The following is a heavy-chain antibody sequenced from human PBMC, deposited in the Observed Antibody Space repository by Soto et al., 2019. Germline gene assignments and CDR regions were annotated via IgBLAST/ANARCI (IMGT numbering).Heavy chain of an antibody. CDR3: ARDMGMGAFDI. D-gene: IGHD6-13*01. Sequence: QVQLVESGGGVVQPGRSLRLSCAASGFTFSSYGMHWVRQAPGKGLEWVAVIWYDGSNKYYADSVKGRFTISRDNSKNTLYLQMNSLRAEDTAVYYCARDMGMGAFDIWGQGTMVTVSS. CDR2: IWYDGSNK. CDR1: GFTFSSYG. J-gene: IGHJ3*02. V-gene: IGHV3-33*01.